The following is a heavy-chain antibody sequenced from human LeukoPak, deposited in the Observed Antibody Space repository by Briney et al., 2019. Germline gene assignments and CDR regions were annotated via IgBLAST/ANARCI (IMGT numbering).Heavy chain of an antibody. D-gene: IGHD4/OR15-4a*01. Sequence: GASVKVSCKASGYTFTSYYMHWVRQAPGQGLEWMGIINPSVGSTSYAQKFQCRVTMTRDTSTSTDNMELSSLRSEDTAVYYCARDRHLTRNLFDPWGQGTLVTVSS. J-gene: IGHJ5*02. V-gene: IGHV1-46*01. CDR2: INPSVGST. CDR3: ARDRHLTRNLFDP. CDR1: GYTFTSYY.